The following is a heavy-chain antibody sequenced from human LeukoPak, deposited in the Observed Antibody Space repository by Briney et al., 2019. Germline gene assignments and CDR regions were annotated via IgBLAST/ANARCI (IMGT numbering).Heavy chain of an antibody. J-gene: IGHJ4*02. CDR3: ARHLISTGYFDY. Sequence: PSETLSLTCTVSGGSISSSSYYWGWIRQPPGKGLEWIGSIYYSGSTYYNPSLKSRVTISVDTSKNQFSLKLSSVIAADTAVYYCARHLISTGYFDYWGQGTLVTVSS. V-gene: IGHV4-39*01. CDR1: GGSISSSSYY. CDR2: IYYSGST. D-gene: IGHD2-8*02.